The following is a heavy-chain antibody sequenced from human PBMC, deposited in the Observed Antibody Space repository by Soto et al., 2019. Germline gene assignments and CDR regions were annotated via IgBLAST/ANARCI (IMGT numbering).Heavy chain of an antibody. D-gene: IGHD2-2*01. CDR3: AKDRRMVVVPAGAMDV. CDR1: GFTFSSYA. J-gene: IGHJ6*01. Sequence: PGGSLRLSCAASGFTFSSYAMSWVRQAPGKGLEWVSAISGSGGSTYYADSVKGRFTISRDNSKNTLYLQMNSLRAEDTAVYYCAKDRRMVVVPAGAMDVWAKGTTGTVSS. CDR2: ISGSGGST. V-gene: IGHV3-23*01.